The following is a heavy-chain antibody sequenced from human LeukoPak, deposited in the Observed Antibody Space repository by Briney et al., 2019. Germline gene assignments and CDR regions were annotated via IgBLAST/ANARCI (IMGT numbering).Heavy chain of an antibody. J-gene: IGHJ6*03. V-gene: IGHV3-30*02. D-gene: IGHD3-3*01. CDR1: GFTFSSYG. CDR3: AKTAYDFWSGARIYYMDV. Sequence: GGSLRLSCAASGFTFSSYGMHWVRQAPGKGLEWVAFIPYDGSNKYYADSVKGRFTISRDNSKNTPYLQMNSLRAEDTAVYYCAKTAYDFWSGARIYYMDVWGKGTTVTVSS. CDR2: IPYDGSNK.